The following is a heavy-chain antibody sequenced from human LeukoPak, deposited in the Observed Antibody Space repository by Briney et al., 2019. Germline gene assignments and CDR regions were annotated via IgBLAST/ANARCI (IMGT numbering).Heavy chain of an antibody. D-gene: IGHD5-18*01. CDR1: GFTFSSYA. Sequence: GGSLRLSCAASGFTFSSYAMGWVRQAPGKGLEWVSAITASGDNTYYADSVKGRLTISRDNSKNALYLQMNSLRAEDTAVYYCAKGNGYSYGRYYFDYWGQGTLVTVSS. J-gene: IGHJ4*02. CDR2: ITASGDNT. V-gene: IGHV3-23*01. CDR3: AKGNGYSYGRYYFDY.